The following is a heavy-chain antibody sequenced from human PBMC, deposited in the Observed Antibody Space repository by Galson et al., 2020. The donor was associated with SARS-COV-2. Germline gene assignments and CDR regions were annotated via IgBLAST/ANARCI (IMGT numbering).Heavy chain of an antibody. Sequence: GESLKIPCAASGFTISSSYMSWVRQAPGRGLEWVSVIYSGGTTYYTDSVKGRFTVSRDNSKDTLYLQMNSLRAEDTAVYYCARHYDSTGFYAFDIWGQGTAVTVSS. CDR1: GFTISSSY. V-gene: IGHV3-53*01. CDR3: ARHYDSTGFYAFDI. J-gene: IGHJ3*02. D-gene: IGHD3-22*01. CDR2: IYSGGTT.